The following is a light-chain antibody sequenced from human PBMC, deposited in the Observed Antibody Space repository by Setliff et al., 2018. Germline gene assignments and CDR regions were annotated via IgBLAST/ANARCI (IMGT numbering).Light chain of an antibody. CDR2: VAS. V-gene: IGKV3-20*01. CDR1: QSVRSNF. Sequence: EIVMTQSPDTLSLSPGERATLSCRASQSVRSNFLAWYQQRPGQPPRLIIYVASSRATGIPDRFSGSGSGTDFTLTISRLEPEDFALYYCQQYGTSPWTFGQGTKVDIK. CDR3: QQYGTSPWT. J-gene: IGKJ1*01.